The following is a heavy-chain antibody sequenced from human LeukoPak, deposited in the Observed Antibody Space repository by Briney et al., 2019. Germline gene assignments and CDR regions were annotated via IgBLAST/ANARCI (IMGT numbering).Heavy chain of an antibody. CDR3: ALLGYCSSTSCRFDY. CDR1: GGSFSGYY. D-gene: IGHD2-2*01. CDR2: INHSGST. V-gene: IGHV4-34*01. Sequence: SETPSLTCAVYGGSFSGYYWSWIRQPPGKGLEWIGEINHSGSTNYNPSLKSRVTISVDTSKNQFSLKLSSVTAADTAVYYCALLGYCSSTSCRFDYWGQGTLVTVSS. J-gene: IGHJ4*02.